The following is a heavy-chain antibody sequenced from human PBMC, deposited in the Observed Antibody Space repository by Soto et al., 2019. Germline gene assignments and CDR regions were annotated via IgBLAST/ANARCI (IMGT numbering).Heavy chain of an antibody. V-gene: IGHV1-18*04. CDR2: ISAYNGNT. Sequence: GASVKVSCKASGYTFTSYGISWVRQAPGQGLEWMGWISAYNGNTNYAQKLQGRVTMTTDTSTSTAYMELRSLRSDDTAVYYCARDFGRGYYDFWSCPDPDFDYWGQGTLVTVSS. CDR1: GYTFTSYG. J-gene: IGHJ4*02. CDR3: ARDFGRGYYDFWSCPDPDFDY. D-gene: IGHD3-3*01.